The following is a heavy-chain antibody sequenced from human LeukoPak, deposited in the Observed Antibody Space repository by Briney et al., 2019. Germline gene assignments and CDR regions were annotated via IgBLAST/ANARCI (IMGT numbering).Heavy chain of an antibody. D-gene: IGHD5-18*01. CDR1: GGTFSSYA. V-gene: IGHV1-69*01. CDR3: ARERAGIQLWPNYYFDY. J-gene: IGHJ4*02. Sequence: SVKVSCKASGGTFSSYAISWVRQAPGQGLEWMGGIIPIFGTANHAQKFQGRVTITADESTSTAYMELSSPRSEDTAVYYCARERAGIQLWPNYYFDYWGQGTLVTVSS. CDR2: IIPIFGTA.